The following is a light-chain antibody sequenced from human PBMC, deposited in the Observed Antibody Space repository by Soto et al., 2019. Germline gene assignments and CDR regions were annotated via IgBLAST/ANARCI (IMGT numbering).Light chain of an antibody. CDR2: AAS. J-gene: IGKJ1*01. V-gene: IGKV1-8*01. CDR3: QQYYSYPHT. Sequence: IRMTQSPSSFSASTGDRVTITCGASQGISSYLAWYQQKPGKAPKLLIYAASTLQSGVPSRFSGSGSGTDFTLTISCLQSEDFATYYCQQYYSYPHTFGQGTKVEIK. CDR1: QGISSY.